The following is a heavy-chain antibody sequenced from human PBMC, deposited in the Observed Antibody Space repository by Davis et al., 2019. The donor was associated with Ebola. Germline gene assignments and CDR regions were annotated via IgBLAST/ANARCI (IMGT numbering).Heavy chain of an antibody. CDR1: GGSFSGYY. Sequence: SETLSLTCAVYGGSFSGYYWSWIRQPPGKGLEWIGSIHNSGSTYYGPSLKSRLTISVDTSKNQFSLKLSSVSAADTAIYYCARHSRQTSGWNDCFQHWGQGTLVTVSS. CDR2: IHNSGST. CDR3: ARHSRQTSGWNDCFQH. J-gene: IGHJ1*01. D-gene: IGHD6-19*01. V-gene: IGHV4-34*01.